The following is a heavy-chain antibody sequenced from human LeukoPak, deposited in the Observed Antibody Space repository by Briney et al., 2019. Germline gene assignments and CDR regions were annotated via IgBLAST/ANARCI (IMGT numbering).Heavy chain of an antibody. CDR1: GFIFSTYW. D-gene: IGHD1-26*01. Sequence: PGGSLRLSCAASGFIFSTYWMHWVRQAPGKGPVWLSRINSDGSTTNYADSVKGRFTISRDNAKNTLYLQMNSLRVDDTAVYYCATGSGSPFQHWGQGTLVTVSS. V-gene: IGHV3-74*01. CDR2: INSDGSTT. J-gene: IGHJ1*01. CDR3: ATGSGSPFQH.